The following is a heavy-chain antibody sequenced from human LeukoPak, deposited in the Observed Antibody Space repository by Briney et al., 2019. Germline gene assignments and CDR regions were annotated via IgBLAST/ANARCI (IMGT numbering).Heavy chain of an antibody. CDR1: GGSVSSGSYY. J-gene: IGHJ3*02. CDR3: ARSQSTTPYYYDSSSAFDI. Sequence: PSETLSLTCTVSGGSVSSGSYYWSWIRQPPGKGLEWIGYIYYSGSTYYNPSLKSRVTISVDTSKNQFSLKLSSVTAADTAEYYCARSQSTTPYYYDSSSAFDIWGQGTMVTVSS. D-gene: IGHD3-22*01. V-gene: IGHV4-61*01. CDR2: IYYSGST.